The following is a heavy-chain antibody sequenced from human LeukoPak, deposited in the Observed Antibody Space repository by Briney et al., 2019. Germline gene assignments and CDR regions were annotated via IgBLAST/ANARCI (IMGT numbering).Heavy chain of an antibody. V-gene: IGHV5-51*01. CDR3: ARTAAGRVSPFDY. CDR1: GYSFINYW. D-gene: IGHD6-13*01. CDR2: IYPGDSDT. Sequence: GESLKISCKGSGYSFINYWIGWVRQMPGKGLEWLGIIYPGDSDTRYSPSFQGQVTISADKSISTAYLQWSSLMASDTAIYYCARTAAGRVSPFDYWGQGTLVTVSS. J-gene: IGHJ4*02.